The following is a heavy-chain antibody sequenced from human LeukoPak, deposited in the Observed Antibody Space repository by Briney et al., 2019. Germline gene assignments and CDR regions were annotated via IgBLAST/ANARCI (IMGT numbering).Heavy chain of an antibody. CDR1: GYTFTSYY. J-gene: IGHJ3*02. CDR3: ARDRGVRRDAFDI. Sequence: ASVKVSCKASGYTFTSYYMHWVRQAPGQGLEWMGIINPSGGSTSYAQKFQGRVTMTRDMSTSTVSMELSSLRSEDTAVYYCARDRGVRRDAFDIWGQGTMVTVSS. V-gene: IGHV1-46*01. CDR2: INPSGGST. D-gene: IGHD3-16*01.